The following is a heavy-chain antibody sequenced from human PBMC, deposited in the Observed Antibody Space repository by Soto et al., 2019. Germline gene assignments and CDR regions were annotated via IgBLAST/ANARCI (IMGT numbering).Heavy chain of an antibody. D-gene: IGHD3-16*01. CDR1: GFTFSNYD. CDR2: IGTIGDT. CDR3: ARGNYDSTGGAFDI. V-gene: IGHV3-13*04. Sequence: GGSLILSCAASGFTFSNYDMHWVRQATGKGLEWVSAIGTIGDTFYPDSVKGRFTISRENAKNSFYLQMNSLRVGDTAVYFCARGNYDSTGGAFDIWGPGTMVTVSS. J-gene: IGHJ3*02.